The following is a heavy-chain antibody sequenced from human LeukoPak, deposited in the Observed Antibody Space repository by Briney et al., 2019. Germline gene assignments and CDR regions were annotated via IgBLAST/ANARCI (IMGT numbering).Heavy chain of an antibody. Sequence: ASVKVSCKASGYTFTSYDINWVRQATGQGLEWMGWMNPNSGNTGYAQKFQGRVTMTGNTSISTAYMELSSLRSEDTAVYYCARASAGDYGDYVIDYYMDVWGKGTTVTVSS. CDR2: MNPNSGNT. J-gene: IGHJ6*03. V-gene: IGHV1-8*01. CDR1: GYTFTSYD. CDR3: ARASAGDYGDYVIDYYMDV. D-gene: IGHD4-17*01.